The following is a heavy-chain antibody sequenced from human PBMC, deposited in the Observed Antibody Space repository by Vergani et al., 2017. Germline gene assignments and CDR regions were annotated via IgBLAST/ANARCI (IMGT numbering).Heavy chain of an antibody. CDR3: ARGNGRFDY. D-gene: IGHD2-8*01. V-gene: IGHV4-61*09. J-gene: IGHJ4*02. CDR1: GESIRSGSHY. Sequence: QVQLQQWGAGVVKPSGTLSLTCAVFGESIRSGSHYWSWIRQPAGKGPEWIGHIHTGGSTDLNPSFKSRVSISVDTSKNQFSLKLSSVTAADTAVYYCARGNGRFDYWGQGTLVTVSS. CDR2: IHTGGST.